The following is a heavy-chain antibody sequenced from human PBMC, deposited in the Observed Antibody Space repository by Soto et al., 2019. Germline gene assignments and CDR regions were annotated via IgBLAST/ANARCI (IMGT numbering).Heavy chain of an antibody. D-gene: IGHD2-21*01. Sequence: AASVKVSCKSSGYTFTSYGISWVRQAPGQGLEWMGWISAYNGNTNYAQKLQGRVTMTTDTSTSTAYTELRSLRSDDTAVYYCAREVNNWFDPWGQGTLVTVSS. J-gene: IGHJ5*02. CDR2: ISAYNGNT. V-gene: IGHV1-18*01. CDR3: AREVNNWFDP. CDR1: GYTFTSYG.